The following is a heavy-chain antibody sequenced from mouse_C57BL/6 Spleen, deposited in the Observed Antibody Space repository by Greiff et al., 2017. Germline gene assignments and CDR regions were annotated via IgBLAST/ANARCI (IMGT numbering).Heavy chain of an antibody. J-gene: IGHJ2*01. CDR1: GYAFSSSW. D-gene: IGHD2-3*01. CDR2: ISPGDGDT. Sequence: VQLQQSGPALVKPGASVKISCKASGYAFSSSWMNWVKQRPGKGLEWIGRISPGDGDTNYNGKFKGKATLTADKSSSTAYMQLSSLTSEDSAVYFCARGDGYPSFDYWGQGTTLTVSS. V-gene: IGHV1-82*01. CDR3: ARGDGYPSFDY.